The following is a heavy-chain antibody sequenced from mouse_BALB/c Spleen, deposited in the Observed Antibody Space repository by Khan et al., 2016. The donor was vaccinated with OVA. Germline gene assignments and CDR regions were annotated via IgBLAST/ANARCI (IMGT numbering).Heavy chain of an antibody. V-gene: IGHV1-76*01. Sequence: QVQLQQSGAELARPGASVKLSCKAFGYTFTDYYINWVKQRTGQGLEWIGAISPGSGDSYYNEKFKGKATLTADKSSSTAYMQLSSLTSEASAVYYCASRNCFGYTFDYWGQGTLVTVSA. D-gene: IGHD1-2*01. CDR1: GYTFTDYY. J-gene: IGHJ3*01. CDR2: ISPGSGDS. CDR3: ASRNCFGYTFDY.